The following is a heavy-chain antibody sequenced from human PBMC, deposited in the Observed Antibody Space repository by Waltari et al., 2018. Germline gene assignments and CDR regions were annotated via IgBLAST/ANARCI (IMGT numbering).Heavy chain of an antibody. Sequence: QVQLVQSGAEVKKPGSSVKVSCKASGGTFSSYAISWVRQAPGQGLEWMGRINHIFGTANYAQKFQGRVTITADKSTSTAYMELSSLRSEDTAVYYCARGGGNVVQGVIRPFDYWGQGTLVTVSS. CDR2: INHIFGTA. V-gene: IGHV1-69*08. J-gene: IGHJ4*02. CDR1: GGTFSSYA. CDR3: ARGGGNVVQGVIRPFDY. D-gene: IGHD3-10*01.